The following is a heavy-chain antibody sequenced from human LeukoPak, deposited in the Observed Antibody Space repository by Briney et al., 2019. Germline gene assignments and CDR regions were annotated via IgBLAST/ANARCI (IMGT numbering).Heavy chain of an antibody. V-gene: IGHV3-9*01. CDR2: ISWDSARV. J-gene: IGHJ5*02. CDR3: TRDMEAVLRDRETWFAP. CDR1: GFTFDDYA. Sequence: GRSLRLSCVASGFTFDDYAMHWVRQVPGKGLEWVSGISWDSARVAYAEPVNGRFTISRHNAKNSLYLQMNSLRPEDTALYYCTRDMEAVLRDRETWFAPWGQGVQVTV. D-gene: IGHD6-19*01.